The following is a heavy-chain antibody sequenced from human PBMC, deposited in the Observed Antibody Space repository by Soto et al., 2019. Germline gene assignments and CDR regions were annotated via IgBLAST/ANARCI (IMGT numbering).Heavy chain of an antibody. J-gene: IGHJ4*02. Sequence: QVQLVESGGGVVQPGRSLRLSCAASGFIFSSYGMQWVRQAPGKGLEWVAVISYEGSHTYYADSVKGRFTITRDNSKNTLYLQMNSLRPEDTAVYYCAKYVHGGGGSCSWSECFDYWGQGTLLTVSS. CDR2: ISYEGSHT. D-gene: IGHD2-15*01. V-gene: IGHV3-30*18. CDR3: AKYVHGGGGSCSWSECFDY. CDR1: GFIFSSYG.